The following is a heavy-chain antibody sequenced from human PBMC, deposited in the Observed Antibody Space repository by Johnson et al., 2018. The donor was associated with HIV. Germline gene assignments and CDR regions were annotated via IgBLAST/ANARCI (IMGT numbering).Heavy chain of an antibody. D-gene: IGHD6-19*01. J-gene: IGHJ3*02. CDR2: LWSDGSNK. Sequence: VQLVESGGGVVQPGRSLRLSCTASGFTFSSYGMHWVRQAPGKGLEWVAVLWSDGSNKYYVDSVKGRLTISRDNSTNTLYLQMNSRGAEDTAVDYCARGKSSGWYGSGKGYAFDIWGQGTMVTVSS. V-gene: IGHV3-33*01. CDR1: GFTFSSYG. CDR3: ARGKSSGWYGSGKGYAFDI.